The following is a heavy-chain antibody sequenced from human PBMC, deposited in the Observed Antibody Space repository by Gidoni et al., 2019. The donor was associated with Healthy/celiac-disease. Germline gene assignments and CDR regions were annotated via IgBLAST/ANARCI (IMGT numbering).Heavy chain of an antibody. V-gene: IGHV1-46*01. CDR2: INPSGGST. D-gene: IGHD4-17*01. CDR1: GYTFTSYY. Sequence: QLQLVQSGAEVKKPGASVKVSCKVSGYTFTSYYMHWVRQAPGQGLEWMGIINPSGGSTSYAQKFQGRVTMTRDTSTSTVYMELSSLRSEDTAVYYCASQTTVVDKPFDYWGQGTLVTVSS. J-gene: IGHJ4*02. CDR3: ASQTTVVDKPFDY.